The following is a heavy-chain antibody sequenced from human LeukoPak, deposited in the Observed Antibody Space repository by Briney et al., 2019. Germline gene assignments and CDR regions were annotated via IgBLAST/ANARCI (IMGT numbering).Heavy chain of an antibody. Sequence: GGSLRLSCAASGFTFSSYAMTWVRQAPGKGLEWVSAISSSGGSTYYADSVKGRFTISRDNSKNTLYLQMNSLRAEDTDAYYCAKGSYGGYCSGGSCYQIDYWGQGTLVTVSS. CDR1: GFTFSSYA. V-gene: IGHV3-23*01. CDR3: AKGSYGGYCSGGSCYQIDY. J-gene: IGHJ4*02. CDR2: ISSSGGST. D-gene: IGHD2-15*01.